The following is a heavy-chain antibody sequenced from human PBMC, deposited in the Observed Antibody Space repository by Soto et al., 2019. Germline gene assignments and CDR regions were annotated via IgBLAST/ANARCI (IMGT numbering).Heavy chain of an antibody. V-gene: IGHV6-1*01. CDR3: VRERVSSGRGYFDY. J-gene: IGHJ4*02. CDR2: TYYRSKWYN. Sequence: SQTLSLTCAISGDSVSSNSATWDWIRQSPSRGLEWLGRTYYRSKWYNDYAVSVKSRITINPDTSKNQFSLQLNSVTPEDTAVYYCVRERVSSGRGYFDYWGQGTLVTVSS. CDR1: GDSVSSNSAT.